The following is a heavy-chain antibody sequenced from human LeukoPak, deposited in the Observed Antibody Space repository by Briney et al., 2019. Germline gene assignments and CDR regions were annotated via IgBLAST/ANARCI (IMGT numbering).Heavy chain of an antibody. CDR3: ARDGLYSYGYSYFDF. CDR1: GGSVSTYH. Sequence: PETLSLTCTVSGGSVSTYHWSWIRQSAVKGLEWIGRVHNSGTTNYNPSLESRVTMSVDTSKNQFSLKLRSVTAADTAVYYCARDGLYSYGYSYFDFWGQGTLVTVSS. J-gene: IGHJ4*02. D-gene: IGHD5-18*01. CDR2: VHNSGTT. V-gene: IGHV4-4*07.